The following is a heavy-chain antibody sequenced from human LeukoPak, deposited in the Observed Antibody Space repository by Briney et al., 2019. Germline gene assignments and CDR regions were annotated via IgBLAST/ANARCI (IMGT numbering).Heavy chain of an antibody. Sequence: GGSLRLSCAASGFTVSSNYMGWVRQAPGKGLEWVSVIYSGGSTYYADSVKGRFTISRHNSKNTLYLQMNSLRAEDTAVYYCARRYCSGGSCYFDYWGQGTLVTVSS. J-gene: IGHJ4*02. CDR1: GFTVSSNY. D-gene: IGHD2-15*01. CDR2: IYSGGST. CDR3: ARRYCSGGSCYFDY. V-gene: IGHV3-53*04.